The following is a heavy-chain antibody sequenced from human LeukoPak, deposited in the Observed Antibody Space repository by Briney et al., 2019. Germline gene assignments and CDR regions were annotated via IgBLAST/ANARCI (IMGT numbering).Heavy chain of an antibody. V-gene: IGHV3-23*01. D-gene: IGHD3-22*01. CDR1: GFTFTSYA. J-gene: IGHJ4*02. Sequence: GGSPRLSCAASGFTFTSYAMAWVRQVPGKGLEWVSGTSASGDSTYYADSVKGRFTISRDNSKNTLYLQMNSLRAEDTAVYYCAKGGVLRRIVVVIKERYYFDYWGQGTLVTVSS. CDR2: TSASGDST. CDR3: AKGGVLRRIVVVIKERYYFDY.